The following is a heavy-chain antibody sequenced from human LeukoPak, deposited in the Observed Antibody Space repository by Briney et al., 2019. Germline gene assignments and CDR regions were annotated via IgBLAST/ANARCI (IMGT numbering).Heavy chain of an antibody. V-gene: IGHV1-18*01. CDR2: ISTYGHDT. D-gene: IGHD2-15*01. CDR1: GYTFTNYG. J-gene: IGHJ5*02. CDR3: VRDYFCSGGTCDDCFDP. Sequence: ASVKVSCKASGYTFTNYGISWVRQAPGQGLEWMAWISTYGHDTNYAQKFRGRVTMTTDTSTSTAYMELRSLGSDDTAVYYCVRDYFCSGGTCDDCFDPWGQGTLVTVSS.